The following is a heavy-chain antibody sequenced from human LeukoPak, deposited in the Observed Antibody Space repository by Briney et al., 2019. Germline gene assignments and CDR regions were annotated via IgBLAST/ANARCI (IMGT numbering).Heavy chain of an antibody. CDR3: ARGVIAVDDAFDI. D-gene: IGHD6-19*01. Sequence: PSETLSLTCTVSGGSISSYYWSWIRQPPGKGLEWIGYIYYSGSTNYNPSLKSRVTISVDTSKNQFSLKLSSVTAADTAVYYCARGVIAVDDAFDIWGQGTMVTVSS. CDR2: IYYSGST. CDR1: GGSISSYY. J-gene: IGHJ3*02. V-gene: IGHV4-59*01.